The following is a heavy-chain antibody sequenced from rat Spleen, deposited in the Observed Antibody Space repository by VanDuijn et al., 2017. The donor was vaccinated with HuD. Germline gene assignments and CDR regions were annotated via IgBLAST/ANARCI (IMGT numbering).Heavy chain of an antibody. D-gene: IGHD1-1*01. CDR1: GFSLTSYN. Sequence: QVQLKESGPGLVQPSQTLSLTCTVSGFSLTSYNVHWVRQPTGKGLEWMGIIWTGGSTDYNSALKSRLSISRDTSKSQVFLKMNSLQTEDTATYYCARGGPLLLGWGQGVMVTVSS. CDR2: IWTGGST. CDR3: ARGGPLLLG. J-gene: IGHJ2*01. V-gene: IGHV2-30*01.